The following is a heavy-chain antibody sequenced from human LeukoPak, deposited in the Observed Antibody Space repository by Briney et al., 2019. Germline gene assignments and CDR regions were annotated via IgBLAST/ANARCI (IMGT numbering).Heavy chain of an antibody. CDR3: AREGYDFWSGYYKEGSGNYYYYGMDV. D-gene: IGHD3-3*01. Sequence: PSETLSLTCTVSGGSISSYYWSWTRQPPGKGLEWIGYIYYSGSTNYNPSLKSRVTISVDTSKNQFSLKLSSVTAADTAVYYCAREGYDFWSGYYKEGSGNYYYYGMDVWGQGTTVTVSS. CDR1: GGSISSYY. J-gene: IGHJ6*02. V-gene: IGHV4-59*01. CDR2: IYYSGST.